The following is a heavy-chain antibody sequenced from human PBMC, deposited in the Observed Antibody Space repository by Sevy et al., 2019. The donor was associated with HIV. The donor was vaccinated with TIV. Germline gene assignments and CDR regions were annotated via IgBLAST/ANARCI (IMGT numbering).Heavy chain of an antibody. CDR2: ISAYNGNT. D-gene: IGHD3-16*02. V-gene: IGHV1-18*04. CDR1: GYTVTSYG. Sequence: ASVKVSCKASGYTVTSYGISWVRQAPGQGLEWMGWISAYNGNTNYAQKLQGRVTMTTDTSTSTAYMELRSLRSDDTAVYYCARTVGGSYRYYFDYWGQGTLVTVSS. CDR3: ARTVGGSYRYYFDY. J-gene: IGHJ4*02.